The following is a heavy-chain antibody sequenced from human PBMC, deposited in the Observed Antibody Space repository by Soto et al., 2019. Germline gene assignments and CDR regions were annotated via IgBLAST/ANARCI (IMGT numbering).Heavy chain of an antibody. CDR1: GGSISSSSYY. J-gene: IGHJ4*02. Sequence: SETLSLTCTVSGGSISSSSYYWSWIRQPPGKGLEWIGYIYYSGSTNYNPSLKSRVTISVDTSKNQFSLRLSSVTAADTAVYYCARRYGDCFDYWGQGTLVTVSS. CDR2: IYYSGST. CDR3: ARRYGDCFDY. V-gene: IGHV4-61*05. D-gene: IGHD4-17*01.